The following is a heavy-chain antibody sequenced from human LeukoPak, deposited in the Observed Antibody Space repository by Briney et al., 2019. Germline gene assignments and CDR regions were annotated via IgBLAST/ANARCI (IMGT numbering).Heavy chain of an antibody. Sequence: GGSLRLSCAASGFTFSSHGMHWVRQTPGKGLEWVAVISYDGSNKYYVDSVKGRFTISRDNWKNTLYLQMNSLRVEDTAVYYCAKDFEMATVNYYFDYWGQGTLVTVSP. CDR3: AKDFEMATVNYYFDY. CDR2: ISYDGSNK. J-gene: IGHJ4*02. V-gene: IGHV3-30*18. CDR1: GFTFSSHG. D-gene: IGHD5-24*01.